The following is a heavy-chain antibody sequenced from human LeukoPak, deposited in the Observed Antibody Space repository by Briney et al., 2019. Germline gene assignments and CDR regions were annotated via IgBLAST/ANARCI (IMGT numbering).Heavy chain of an antibody. J-gene: IGHJ4*02. Sequence: GESLKISCQGSGYSFTSYWIGWVRQLPGKGLEWMGIIYPGDSDTRYSPSFQGQVTISADKSISTAYLQWSSLKASDTAMYYCARSGPGYITEIDYWGQGTLVTVSS. V-gene: IGHV5-51*01. CDR3: ARSGPGYITEIDY. CDR2: IYPGDSDT. D-gene: IGHD5-24*01. CDR1: GYSFTSYW.